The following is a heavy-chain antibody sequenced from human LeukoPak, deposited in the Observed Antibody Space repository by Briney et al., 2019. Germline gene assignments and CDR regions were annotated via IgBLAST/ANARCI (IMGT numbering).Heavy chain of an antibody. CDR3: ARGLAYGDYWFYFDY. CDR2: IYYSGST. Sequence: SETLSLTCTVSGGSISSGGSYWSWIRQPPGKGLEWIGYIYYSGSTNYNPSLKSRVTISVDTSKNQFSLKLSSVTAADTAVYYCARGLAYGDYWFYFDYWGQGTLVTVSS. J-gene: IGHJ4*02. D-gene: IGHD4-17*01. V-gene: IGHV4-61*08. CDR1: GGSISSGGSY.